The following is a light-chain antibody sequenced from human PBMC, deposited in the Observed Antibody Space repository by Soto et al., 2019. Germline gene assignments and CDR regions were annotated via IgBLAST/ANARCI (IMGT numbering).Light chain of an antibody. J-gene: IGKJ4*01. CDR3: QQSYSIPLS. CDR2: TAS. CDR1: QTISSY. V-gene: IGKV1-39*01. Sequence: DIQMTQSPSSLSASVGDRVTITCRASQTISSYLHWYQRKPGKAPKLLIYTASSLQSGVPSRFSGSGSGTDFTLTISSLQPEDFATYYCQQSYSIPLSFGGGTTVEIK.